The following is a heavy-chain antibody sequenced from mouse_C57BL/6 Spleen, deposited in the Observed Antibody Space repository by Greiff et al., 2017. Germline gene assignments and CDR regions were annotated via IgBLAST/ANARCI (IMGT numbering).Heavy chain of an antibody. D-gene: IGHD1-1*01. CDR1: GYTFTDYD. CDR2: IDPETGGT. J-gene: IGHJ1*03. CDR3: TRSVVAKGYFDV. Sequence: VQLQQSGAELVRPGASVTLSCKASGYTFTDYDMHWVKQTPVHGLEWIGAIDPETGGTAYNQKFKGKAILTADKSSSTAYMELRSLTSEDSAVYYCTRSVVAKGYFDVWGTGTTVTVSS. V-gene: IGHV1-15*01.